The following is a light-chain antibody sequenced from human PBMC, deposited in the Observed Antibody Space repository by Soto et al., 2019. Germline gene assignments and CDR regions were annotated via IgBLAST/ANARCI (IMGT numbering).Light chain of an antibody. CDR2: DAS. J-gene: IGKJ4*01. CDR1: QSVSSY. Sequence: EIVLTQSPATLSLSPGERATLSCRASQSVSSYLAWYQQKPGQAPRLLIYDASNRAAGIPARFSGSGSGTEFTLTISSLEPEDFAVYYCQHRSNWPLSFGGGNKVEIK. V-gene: IGKV3-11*01. CDR3: QHRSNWPLS.